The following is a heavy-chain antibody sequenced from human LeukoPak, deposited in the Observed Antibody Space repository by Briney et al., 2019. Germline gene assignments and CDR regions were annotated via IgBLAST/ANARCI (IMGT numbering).Heavy chain of an antibody. J-gene: IGHJ4*02. Sequence: GGSLRLSCAASGFTFSNTWMSWVRQAPGKGLEWVTNMKPNGNEKYYVDSVKGRFTISRDNAKNSLYLQMNSLRVEDTAVYYCARDSDGFDYWGQAALVTVSS. CDR1: GFTFSNTW. CDR3: ARDSDGFDY. CDR2: MKPNGNEK. D-gene: IGHD2-21*01. V-gene: IGHV3-7*01.